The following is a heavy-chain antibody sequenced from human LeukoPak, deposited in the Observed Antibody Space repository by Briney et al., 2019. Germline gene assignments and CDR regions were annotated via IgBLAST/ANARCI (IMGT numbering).Heavy chain of an antibody. J-gene: IGHJ4*02. CDR3: ARRSGSYFDY. D-gene: IGHD3-3*01. Sequence: GESLKISCKGSGYSFTTYWVGRVRHMPAKGLEWMGIIYPGDSDTRYSPSFQGQVTISADKSISTAYLHWSSLKASDTAVYYCARRSGSYFDYWGQGTLVTVSS. CDR1: GYSFTTYW. V-gene: IGHV5-51*01. CDR2: IYPGDSDT.